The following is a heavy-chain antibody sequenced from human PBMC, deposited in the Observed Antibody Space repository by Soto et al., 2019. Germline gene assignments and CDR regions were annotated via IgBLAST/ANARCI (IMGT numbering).Heavy chain of an antibody. D-gene: IGHD6-6*01. J-gene: IGHJ6*02. CDR2: IIPIFGTA. CDR3: ARARYSSSSGFSGSYYYYGMDV. CDR1: GGTFSSYA. V-gene: IGHV1-69*13. Sequence: SVKVSCKASGGTFSSYAISWVRQAPGQGLEWMGGIIPIFGTANYAQKFQGRVTITADESTSTAYMELGSLRSEDTAVYYCARARYSSSSGFSGSYYYYGMDVWGQGTTVTVSS.